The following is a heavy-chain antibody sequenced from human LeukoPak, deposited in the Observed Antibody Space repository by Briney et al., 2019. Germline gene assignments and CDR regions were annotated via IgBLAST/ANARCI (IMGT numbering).Heavy chain of an antibody. V-gene: IGHV3-30*02. D-gene: IGHD6-19*01. J-gene: IGHJ4*02. CDR2: IRYDGSDK. CDR3: AKIGAVAGHFDY. CDR1: GFTFSRYG. Sequence: GGSLRLSCAASGFTFSRYGMHWVRQAPGKGLEWVAFIRYDGSDKYYADSVKGRFTVSRDNSKNTLYLQMNRLRAEDTAVYYCAKIGAVAGHFDYWGQGTLVTVSS.